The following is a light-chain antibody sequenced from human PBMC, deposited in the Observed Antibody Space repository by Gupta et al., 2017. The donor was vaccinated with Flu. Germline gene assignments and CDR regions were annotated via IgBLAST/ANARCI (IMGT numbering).Light chain of an antibody. CDR2: GAS. CDR3: QQYGSSPSMYT. V-gene: IGKV3-20*01. CDR1: QSVSSSY. J-gene: IGKJ2*01. Sequence: LSLSPGERATLACRASQSVSSSYLAWYQQKPGQAPRLLIYGASSRATGIPDRFSGSGSGTDFTLTISRLEPEDFAVYYCQQYGSSPSMYTFGQGTKLEIK.